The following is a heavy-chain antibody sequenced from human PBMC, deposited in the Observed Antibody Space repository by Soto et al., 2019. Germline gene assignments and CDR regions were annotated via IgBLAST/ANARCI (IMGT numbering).Heavy chain of an antibody. CDR2: IWYDGSND. D-gene: IGHD1-26*01. J-gene: IGHJ6*02. V-gene: IGHV3-33*01. CDR1: GFTFSNYG. Sequence: HPGRSLRPSCAAPGFTFSNYGMHWVRQAPGKGLERGAIIWYDGSNDYYVDSVKGRFTISRDNSKNTLSLQMNSLRAEDTAVYYCARDRWEFQLFYYGLDVWGQGTTVTVSS. CDR3: ARDRWEFQLFYYGLDV.